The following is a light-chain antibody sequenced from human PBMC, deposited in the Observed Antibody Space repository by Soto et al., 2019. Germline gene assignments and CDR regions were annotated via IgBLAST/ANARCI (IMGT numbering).Light chain of an antibody. Sequence: EIQMTQSPSTLSASVGDRVTITCRASQSISVWLAWYQQKAGKAPNLLIYKASSLESGVPSRFRGSGSETEFTLTISRLQPEDFATYYCQQNKSYPSSTFGQGTRLEIK. CDR2: KAS. CDR3: QQNKSYPSST. V-gene: IGKV1-5*03. J-gene: IGKJ5*01. CDR1: QSISVW.